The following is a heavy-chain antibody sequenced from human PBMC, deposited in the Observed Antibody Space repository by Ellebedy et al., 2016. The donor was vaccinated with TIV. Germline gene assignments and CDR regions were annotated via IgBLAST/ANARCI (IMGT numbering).Heavy chain of an antibody. J-gene: IGHJ6*02. Sequence: GESLKISCAASGFTVNSYFMSWVRQAPGKGLEWVSVLYPDAKTNYTDSVNGRFIVSRDSSKNTLYLQMNSLRPEDTSVYYCAKGFRYSNGWSPGYAMDVWGQGTTVTVSS. CDR1: GFTVNSYF. CDR3: AKGFRYSNGWSPGYAMDV. V-gene: IGHV3-66*01. CDR2: LYPDAKT. D-gene: IGHD6-19*01.